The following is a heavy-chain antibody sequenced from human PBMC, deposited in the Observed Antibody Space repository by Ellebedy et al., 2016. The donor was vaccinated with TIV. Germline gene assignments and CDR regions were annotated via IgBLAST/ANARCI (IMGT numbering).Heavy chain of an antibody. V-gene: IGHV3-66*02. CDR2: MFIAGSA. CDR3: ARDPYNWNYVGWFDP. J-gene: IGHJ5*02. Sequence: PGGSLRLSCAASGLSVSTNYMGWVRQAPGKGLEWVSVMFIAGSAYYADSVKGRFTISRDNSKNTLYLQMNSLRAEDTAVYYCARDPYNWNYVGWFDPWGQGTLVTVSS. D-gene: IGHD1-7*01. CDR1: GLSVSTNY.